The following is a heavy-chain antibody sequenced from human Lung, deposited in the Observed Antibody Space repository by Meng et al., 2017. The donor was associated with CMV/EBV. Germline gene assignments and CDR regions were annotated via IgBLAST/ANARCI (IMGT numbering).Heavy chain of an antibody. CDR3: ARGQGSTFGTGYGMDV. V-gene: IGHV1-46*01. CDR1: GYTFTYYY. D-gene: IGHD3-3*01. CDR2: INASGGNT. Sequence: ASVXVSXXASGYTFTYYYIHWVRQAPGQGLEWMGIINASGGNTNYAQKFQGRVTMTRDTSTSTVYMELSSLRSEDTAVYYCARGQGSTFGTGYGMDVWGQGXTVTVSS. J-gene: IGHJ6*02.